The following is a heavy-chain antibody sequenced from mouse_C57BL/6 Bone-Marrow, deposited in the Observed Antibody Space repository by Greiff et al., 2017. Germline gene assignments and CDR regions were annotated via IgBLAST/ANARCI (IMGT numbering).Heavy chain of an antibody. J-gene: IGHJ1*03. CDR2: IYPGDGDT. Sequence: QVQLQQSGPELVKPGASVKISCKASGYAFSSSWMNWVKQRPGKGLEWIGRIYPGDGDTNYNGKFKGKATLTADKSSSTAYMQLSSLTSEDSAVYFCARNHYYGSRLYWYFDVWGTGTTVTVSS. D-gene: IGHD1-1*01. CDR1: GYAFSSSW. V-gene: IGHV1-82*01. CDR3: ARNHYYGSRLYWYFDV.